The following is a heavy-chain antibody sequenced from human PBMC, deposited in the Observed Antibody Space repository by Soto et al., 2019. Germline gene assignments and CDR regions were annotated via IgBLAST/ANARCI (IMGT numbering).Heavy chain of an antibody. Sequence: EVQLMESGGGLVQPGGSLRLSCAASGFTFSSETMFWVRQAPGKGLEHITAISKNGDSTFYADSVKGRFTISRDNSKNTVYLQMGSLRAEDMAVYYCATKEGVAYWGQGTLVTVSS. CDR1: GFTFSSET. V-gene: IGHV3-64*07. CDR3: ATKEGVAY. CDR2: ISKNGDST. J-gene: IGHJ4*02.